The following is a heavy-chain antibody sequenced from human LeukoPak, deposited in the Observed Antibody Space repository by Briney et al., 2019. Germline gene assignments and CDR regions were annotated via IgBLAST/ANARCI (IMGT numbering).Heavy chain of an antibody. J-gene: IGHJ4*02. CDR1: GFTFSDYY. CDR2: ISSSGSTI. CDR3: ARGRYYDSSGYAIDY. Sequence: GGSLLLCCAASGFTFSDYYMSWIRQAAGKGLEWGSYISSSGSTIYYADSVKGRFTISRDNAKNSLYLQMNSLRAEDTAVYYCARGRYYDSSGYAIDYWGQGTLVTVSS. D-gene: IGHD3-22*01. V-gene: IGHV3-11*01.